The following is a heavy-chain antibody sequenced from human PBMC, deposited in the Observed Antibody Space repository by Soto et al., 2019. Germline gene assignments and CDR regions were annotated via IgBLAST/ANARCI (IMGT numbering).Heavy chain of an antibody. J-gene: IGHJ4*02. CDR2: INTDGSVA. V-gene: IGHV3-74*03. CDR1: GLTFRSYW. D-gene: IGHD2-2*01. CDR3: VRDMPLWRHDS. Sequence: EVQLVESGGGLVQPGESLRLSCAASGLTFRSYWMHWVRQAPGKGLVWVSRINTDGSVAMYVDSVKGRFTISRDNAKNTLYLHMNSLRAEDTAVYYCVRDMPLWRHDSWGQGTLVTVSS.